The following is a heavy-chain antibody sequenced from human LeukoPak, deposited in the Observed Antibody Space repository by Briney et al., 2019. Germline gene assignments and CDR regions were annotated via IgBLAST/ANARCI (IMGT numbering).Heavy chain of an antibody. Sequence: GGSLRLSCAASGFTFSSYSMSWVRQAPGKGLEWVSSISTSSSYIYYADSVKGRFTISRHNAKNSLYLQMNSLRAEDTALYYCARGFDHLGSGWYSYWGQGTLVTVSS. D-gene: IGHD6-19*01. CDR3: ARGFDHLGSGWYSY. CDR1: GFTFSSYS. V-gene: IGHV3-21*01. CDR2: ISTSSSYI. J-gene: IGHJ4*02.